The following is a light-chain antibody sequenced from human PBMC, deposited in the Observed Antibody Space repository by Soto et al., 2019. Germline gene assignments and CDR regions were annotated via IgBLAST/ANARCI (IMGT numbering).Light chain of an antibody. J-gene: IGLJ2*01. Sequence: QSALTQPRSVSGSPGQSVTISCTGTSSDVGGYNYVSWYQQHPGKAPKLMIFDVSKRPSGVPDRFYGSKSGNTASLTISGLQDEDEADYYCCSSAGSDVVFGGGTKLTVL. CDR2: DVS. CDR1: SSDVGGYNY. CDR3: CSSAGSDVV. V-gene: IGLV2-11*01.